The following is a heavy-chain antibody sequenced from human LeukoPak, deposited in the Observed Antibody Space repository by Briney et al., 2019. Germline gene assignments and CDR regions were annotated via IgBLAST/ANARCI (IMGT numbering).Heavy chain of an antibody. CDR1: GGSISSGGYY. V-gene: IGHV4-30-2*01. J-gene: IGHJ4*02. D-gene: IGHD2-2*01. Sequence: SQTLSLTCTVSGGSISSGGYYWSWIRQPPGKGLEWIGYIYHSGSTYYNPSLKSRVTISVDRSKNQFSLKLSSVTAADTAVSYCARDLPGTSFFDYWGRGTLVTVSS. CDR2: IYHSGST. CDR3: ARDLPGTSFFDY.